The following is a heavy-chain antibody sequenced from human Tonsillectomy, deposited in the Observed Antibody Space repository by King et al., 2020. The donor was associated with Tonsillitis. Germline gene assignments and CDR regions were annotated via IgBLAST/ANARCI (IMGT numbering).Heavy chain of an antibody. D-gene: IGHD6-19*01. CDR2: ISSSSSYI. V-gene: IGHV3-21*01. CDR3: ARDLYSSASFDY. J-gene: IGHJ4*02. Sequence: VKLVESGGGLVKPGGSLRLSCAASGFTFSSYSMNWVRQAPGKGLEWVSSISSSSSYIYYADSVKGRFTISRDNAKNSLYLQMNSLRAEDTAVYYCARDLYSSASFDYWGQGTLVTVSS. CDR1: GFTFSSYS.